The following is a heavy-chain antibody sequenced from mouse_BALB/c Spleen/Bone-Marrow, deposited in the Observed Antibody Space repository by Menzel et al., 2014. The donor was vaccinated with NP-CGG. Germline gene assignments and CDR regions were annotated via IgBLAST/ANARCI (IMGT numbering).Heavy chain of an antibody. V-gene: IGHV2-9*02. CDR3: ARDYYGSLYAMDY. D-gene: IGHD1-1*01. J-gene: IGHJ4*01. CDR1: GFSLTSYG. Sequence: VQLQQSGPGLVAPSQSLSITCTVSGFSLTSYGVHWVRQPPGKGLEWLGVIWAGGSTNYNSALMSRLSISKDNSKSQVFLKMNSLQTDDTAMCYCARDYYGSLYAMDYWGQGTSVTVSS. CDR2: IWAGGST.